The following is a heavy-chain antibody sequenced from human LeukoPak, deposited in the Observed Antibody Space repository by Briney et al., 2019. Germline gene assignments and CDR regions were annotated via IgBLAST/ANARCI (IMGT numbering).Heavy chain of an antibody. V-gene: IGHV3-33*01. Sequence: GGSLRLSCAASGFTFSSYGMHWVRQAPGKGLEWVAVIWYDGSNKYYADSVKGRFTISRDNSKNTLYLQMNSLRAEDTAVYYCARGGYCSSTNCCTGASYAFDIWGQGTMVTVSS. CDR2: IWYDGSNK. D-gene: IGHD2-2*02. J-gene: IGHJ3*02. CDR3: ARGGYCSSTNCCTGASYAFDI. CDR1: GFTFSSYG.